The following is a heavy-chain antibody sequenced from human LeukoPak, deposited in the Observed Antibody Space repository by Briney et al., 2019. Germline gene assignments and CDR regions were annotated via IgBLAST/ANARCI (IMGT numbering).Heavy chain of an antibody. CDR1: GGSISSSSYY. CDR2: IYYSGST. J-gene: IGHJ5*02. D-gene: IGHD2-2*01. Sequence: SSETLSLTCTVSGGSISSSSYYWGWIRQPPGKGLEWIGSIYYSGSTYYNPSLKSRVTISVDTSKNQFSLKLSSVTAADTAVYYCASHSRYCSSTSCYAETNWFDPWGQGTLVTVSS. CDR3: ASHSRYCSSTSCYAETNWFDP. V-gene: IGHV4-39*01.